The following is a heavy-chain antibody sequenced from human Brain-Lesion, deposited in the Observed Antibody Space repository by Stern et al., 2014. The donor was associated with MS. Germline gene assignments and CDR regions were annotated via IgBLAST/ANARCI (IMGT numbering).Heavy chain of an antibody. CDR3: ARDQRGITIFGVVTDYYYLGMDV. Sequence: VQLVESGAEVKKPGASGKVSCKTSGYIFTGYYIHWERQAPGQGLEWMAWINTNTGGTKYAQKFQGRVTMSRDTSISTAYVELSSLTSDDTAVYYCARDQRGITIFGVVTDYYYLGMDVWGQGTTVTVSS. CDR1: GYIFTGYY. J-gene: IGHJ6*02. CDR2: INTNTGGT. V-gene: IGHV1-2*02. D-gene: IGHD3-3*01.